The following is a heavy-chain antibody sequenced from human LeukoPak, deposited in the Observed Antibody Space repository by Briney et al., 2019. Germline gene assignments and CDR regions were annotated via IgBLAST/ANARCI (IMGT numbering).Heavy chain of an antibody. D-gene: IGHD3-16*02. CDR1: GYTFTSYG. J-gene: IGHJ4*02. CDR2: ISPYTGNT. CDR3: ARDQYDSVWGSYRPYFDY. Sequence: ASVKVSCKASGYTFTSYGISWVRQAPGQGLEWMGSISPYTGNTKYAERFQDRVIMTTDTSTRTAYMELRSLRSDDTAVFYCARDQYDSVWGSYRPYFDYWGQGTLVTVSS. V-gene: IGHV1-18*04.